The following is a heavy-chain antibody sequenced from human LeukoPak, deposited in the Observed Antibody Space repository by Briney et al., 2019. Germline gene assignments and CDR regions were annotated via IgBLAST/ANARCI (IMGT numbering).Heavy chain of an antibody. D-gene: IGHD3-10*01. V-gene: IGHV3-74*01. CDR3: ARAGNYYFEY. Sequence: GGSLRLSCAASGFTFRTYWMHWVRHTPGQGLVWVSRINSDGSTTNYADSVTGRFTVSRDNAQNTLYLQMSSLRAEDTAVYYCARAGNYYFEYWGQGALVTVSS. CDR2: INSDGSTT. CDR1: GFTFRTYW. J-gene: IGHJ4*02.